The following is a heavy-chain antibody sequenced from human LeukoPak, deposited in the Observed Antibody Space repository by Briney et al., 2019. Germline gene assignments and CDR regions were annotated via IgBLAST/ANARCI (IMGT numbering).Heavy chain of an antibody. CDR1: GYSISSGYY. D-gene: IGHD1-7*01. J-gene: IGHJ4*02. V-gene: IGHV4-38-2*02. CDR2: IYYSGST. Sequence: RTSETLSLTCTVSGYSISSGYYWGWIRQPPGKGLEWIGSIYYSGSTYYNPSLKSRVTISVDTSKNQFSLKLSSVTAADTAVYYCARYRRLELYFDYWGQGTLVTVSS. CDR3: ARYRRLELYFDY.